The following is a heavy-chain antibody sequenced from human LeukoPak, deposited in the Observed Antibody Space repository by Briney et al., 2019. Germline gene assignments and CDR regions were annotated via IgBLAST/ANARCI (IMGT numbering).Heavy chain of an antibody. Sequence: SETLSLTCTVSGYSISSGYYWAWIRQPPGKGLEWIGSIYHSGNTYYNSSLKSRVTISVDTSKNQFSLKLSSVTAADTAVYYCARAVGLTMVRGVIIGFGFDPWGQGNLVTVSS. CDR3: ARAVGLTMVRGVIIGFGFDP. D-gene: IGHD3-10*01. CDR1: GYSISSGYY. J-gene: IGHJ5*02. V-gene: IGHV4-38-2*02. CDR2: IYHSGNT.